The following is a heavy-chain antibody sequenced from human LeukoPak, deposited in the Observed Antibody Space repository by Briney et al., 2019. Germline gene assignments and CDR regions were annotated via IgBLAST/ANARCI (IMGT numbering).Heavy chain of an antibody. D-gene: IGHD6-19*01. J-gene: IGHJ6*02. CDR2: MNPNSGNT. Sequence: ASVKVSCKASGGTCSSYAINWVRQATGQGPEWMGWMNPNSGNTGYAQKFQGSVTMTRNTSISTAYMELSSLRSEDTAVYYCARGLSSGWFYYYYGMDVWGQGTTVTVSS. CDR3: ARGLSSGWFYYYYGMDV. CDR1: GGTCSSYA. V-gene: IGHV1-8*02.